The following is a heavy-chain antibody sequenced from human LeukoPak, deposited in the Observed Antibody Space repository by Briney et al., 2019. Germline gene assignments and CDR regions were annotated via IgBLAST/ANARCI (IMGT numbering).Heavy chain of an antibody. CDR1: GGSISSYY. D-gene: IGHD3-16*01. Sequence: PSETLSLTCTVSGGSISSYYWSWIRQPPGKGLEWIGEIYHSGYTNHNPSLKSRVTMSVDKSKNQFSLKLSSVTAADTAVYYCATKGVLAFHIWGQGTMVTVSS. CDR2: IYHSGYT. J-gene: IGHJ3*02. V-gene: IGHV4-59*12. CDR3: ATKGVLAFHI.